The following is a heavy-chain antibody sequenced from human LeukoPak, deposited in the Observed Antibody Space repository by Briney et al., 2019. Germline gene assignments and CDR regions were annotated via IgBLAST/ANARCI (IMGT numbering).Heavy chain of an antibody. J-gene: IGHJ6*02. Sequence: PGGSLRLSCAASGFTFSIYWMSWVRQAPGKGLEWVANIKQDGSEKYYVDSVKGRFTISRDNAKNSLYLQMNSLRAEDTAVYYCARDWASSDGMDVWGQGTTVTVSS. CDR2: IKQDGSEK. CDR3: ARDWASSDGMDV. D-gene: IGHD2-2*01. CDR1: GFTFSIYW. V-gene: IGHV3-7*01.